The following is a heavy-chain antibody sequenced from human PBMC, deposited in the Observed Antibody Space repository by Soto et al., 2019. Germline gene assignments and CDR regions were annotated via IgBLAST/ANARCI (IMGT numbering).Heavy chain of an antibody. D-gene: IGHD3-10*01. Sequence: ASETLSLTCTVSGGSISGYYWSWIRQPPGKGLEWIGYIYYSGTTSYNPSLNSRVTMSVDTSKNQFSLKVNSVTAADTAVYYCARESYYGSGATVVAYWGQGTLVTSPQ. CDR2: IYYSGTT. V-gene: IGHV4-59*01. CDR3: ARESYYGSGATVVAY. J-gene: IGHJ4*02. CDR1: GGSISGYY.